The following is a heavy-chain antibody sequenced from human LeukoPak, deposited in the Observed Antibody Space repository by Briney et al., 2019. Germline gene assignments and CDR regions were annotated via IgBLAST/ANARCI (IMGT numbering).Heavy chain of an antibody. V-gene: IGHV1-2*02. CDR1: GYTFTGYY. Sequence: ASVTVSCKASGYTFTGYYMHWVRQAPGQGLEWMGWINPNSGGTNYAQKFQGRVTMTRDTSISTAYMELSRLRSDDTAGYYCARGLATYDSSGYTAFDIWGQGTMVTVSS. J-gene: IGHJ3*02. D-gene: IGHD3-22*01. CDR2: INPNSGGT. CDR3: ARGLATYDSSGYTAFDI.